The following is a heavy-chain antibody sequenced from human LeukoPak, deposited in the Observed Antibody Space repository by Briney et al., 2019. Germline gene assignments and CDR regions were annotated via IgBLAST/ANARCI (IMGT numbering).Heavy chain of an antibody. Sequence: PGGSLRLSCTASGFTFGDYAMSWFRQAPGKGLEWVGFIRSKAYGGTTEYAASVRGRFTISRDDSKSIAYLQMNSLKTEDTAVYFCTRVAKWDLLPFDYWGQGTLVTVSS. CDR3: TRVAKWDLLPFDY. J-gene: IGHJ4*02. D-gene: IGHD1-26*01. V-gene: IGHV3-49*03. CDR2: IRSKAYGGTT. CDR1: GFTFGDYA.